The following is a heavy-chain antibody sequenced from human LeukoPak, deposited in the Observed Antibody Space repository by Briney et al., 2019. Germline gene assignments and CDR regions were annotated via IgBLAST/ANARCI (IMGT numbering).Heavy chain of an antibody. CDR1: GGTFSSYA. V-gene: IGHV1-69*13. CDR2: IIPIFGTA. CDR3: ARDSGFGYFDL. D-gene: IGHD3-16*01. J-gene: IGHJ2*01. Sequence: GASVKVSCKASGGTFSSYAISGVRQAPGQGREWMGGIIPIFGTANYSQKFQGRVTITADESTSTAYMELSSLRSEDTAVYYCARDSGFGYFDLWGRGTLVTVSS.